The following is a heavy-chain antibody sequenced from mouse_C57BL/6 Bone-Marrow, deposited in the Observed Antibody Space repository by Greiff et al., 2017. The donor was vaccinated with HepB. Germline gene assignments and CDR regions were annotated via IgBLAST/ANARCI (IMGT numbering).Heavy chain of an antibody. CDR2: IYPRSGNT. Sequence: VQLQQSGAELARPGASVKLSCKASGYTFTSYGISWVKQRTGQGLEWIGEIYPRSGNTYYNEKFKGKATLTADKSSSTAYMELRSLTSEDSAVYFCAREVYYDGSSYSWFAYWGQGTLVTVSA. CDR1: GYTFTSYG. D-gene: IGHD1-1*01. V-gene: IGHV1-81*01. CDR3: AREVYYDGSSYSWFAY. J-gene: IGHJ3*01.